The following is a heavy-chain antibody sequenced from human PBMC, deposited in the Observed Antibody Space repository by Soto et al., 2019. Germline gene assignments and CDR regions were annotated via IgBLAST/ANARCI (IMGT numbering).Heavy chain of an antibody. V-gene: IGHV4-59*01. J-gene: IGHJ6*02. CDR3: ARSAPGRYCSSTSCYAGGRYYYYGMDV. CDR1: GGSISSYY. CDR2: IYYSGST. D-gene: IGHD2-2*01. Sequence: SETLSLTCTVSGGSISSYYWSWIRQPPGKGLEWIGYIYYSGSTNYNPSLKSRVTISVDTSKNQFSLKLSSVTAADTAVYYCARSAPGRYCSSTSCYAGGRYYYYGMDVWGQGTTVTVS.